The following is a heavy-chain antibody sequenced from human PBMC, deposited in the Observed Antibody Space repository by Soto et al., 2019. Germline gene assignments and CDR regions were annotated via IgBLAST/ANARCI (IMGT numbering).Heavy chain of an antibody. D-gene: IGHD3-22*01. CDR1: GGTFSSYA. Sequence: SVKVSCKASGGTFSSYAISWVRQAPGQGLEWMGGIIPIFGTANYAQKFQGRVTITADESTSTAYMELSSLRSEDTAVYYCAINWYYYDPRPGAFDIWGQGTMVTVSS. J-gene: IGHJ3*02. CDR2: IIPIFGTA. V-gene: IGHV1-69*13. CDR3: AINWYYYDPRPGAFDI.